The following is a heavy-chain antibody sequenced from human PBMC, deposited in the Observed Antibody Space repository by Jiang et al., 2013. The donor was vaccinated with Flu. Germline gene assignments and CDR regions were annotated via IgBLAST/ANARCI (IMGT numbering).Heavy chain of an antibody. CDR1: GGSISSYY. Sequence: TLSLTCTVSGGSISSYYWSWIRQPPGRDWSGLGISITWEHQLQPSLKSRVTISVDTSKNQFSLKLSSVTAADTAVYYCARGQNFWSGYSIDYWGQGTLVTVSS. CDR3: ARGQNFWSGYSIDY. V-gene: IGHV4-59*01. CDR2: SITWEH. D-gene: IGHD3-3*01. J-gene: IGHJ4*02.